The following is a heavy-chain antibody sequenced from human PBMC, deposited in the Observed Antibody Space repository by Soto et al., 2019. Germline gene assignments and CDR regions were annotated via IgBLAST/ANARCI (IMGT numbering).Heavy chain of an antibody. CDR3: ARAVVVVVAATFWFDP. Sequence: QVQLQESGPGLVKPSQTLSLTCTVSGGSISSGGYYWSWIRQHPGKGLEWIGYIYYSGSTYYNPSLQSRVTISVDTSKNQFSLKLSSVTAADTAVYYCARAVVVVVAATFWFDPWGQGTLVTVSS. D-gene: IGHD2-15*01. CDR2: IYYSGST. CDR1: GGSISSGGYY. V-gene: IGHV4-31*03. J-gene: IGHJ5*02.